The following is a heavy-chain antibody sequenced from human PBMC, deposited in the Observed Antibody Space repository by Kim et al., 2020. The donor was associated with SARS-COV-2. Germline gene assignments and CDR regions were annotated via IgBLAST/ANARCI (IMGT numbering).Heavy chain of an antibody. V-gene: IGHV1-2*04. CDR1: GYTFTDYY. Sequence: ASVKVSCKASGYTFTDYYMHWVRQAPGQGLEWMGWINPNSGGTNYAQKFQGWVTMTRDTSISTAYMELSRLKSDNTAVYYCARGLYDSSGPAYYYGMDVWGQGTTVTVSS. CDR2: INPNSGGT. CDR3: ARGLYDSSGPAYYYGMDV. J-gene: IGHJ6*02. D-gene: IGHD3-22*01.